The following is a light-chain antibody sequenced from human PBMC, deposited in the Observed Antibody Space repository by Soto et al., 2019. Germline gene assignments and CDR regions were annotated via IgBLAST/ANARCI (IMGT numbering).Light chain of an antibody. CDR3: QQYGSSPRT. CDR2: GAS. Sequence: EIVMTQSPATLSVSPGGRATLSCRASQSIGDTLAWYQQKPGQAPRLVIHGASSRVTGIPDRFSGSGSGTDFSLTISRLEAEDFAVYYCQQYGSSPRTFGQGTKVDIK. V-gene: IGKV3-20*01. CDR1: QSIGDT. J-gene: IGKJ1*01.